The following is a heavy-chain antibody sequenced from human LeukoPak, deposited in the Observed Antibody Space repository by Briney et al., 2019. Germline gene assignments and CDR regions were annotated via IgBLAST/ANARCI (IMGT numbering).Heavy chain of an antibody. CDR1: GFTFSSYT. D-gene: IGHD6-25*01. CDR3: AKVLTAAGLDL. CDR2: IHDDGRT. J-gene: IGHJ5*02. Sequence: GSLRLSCGASGFTFSSYTMNWVRQAPGKGLEWLANIHDDGRTAPNPSLRSRLTISQDRSKNQFSLKVSSVTAADTAFYYCAKVLTAAGLDLWGQGILITVSS. V-gene: IGHV4-34*08.